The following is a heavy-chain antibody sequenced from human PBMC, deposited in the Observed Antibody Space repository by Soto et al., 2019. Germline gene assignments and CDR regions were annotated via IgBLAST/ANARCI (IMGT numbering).Heavy chain of an antibody. D-gene: IGHD5-18*01. CDR3: ASGIQLWLRRINNGYSG. Sequence: QVQLVQSGAEVKKPESSVKVSCKAPGGTFSTYAISLVRQAPGQGLEWMGWIIPMFGTANYAQRFQDRVTITADESTNTVYMGLSSLRSEDTAVYFCASGIQLWLRRINNGYSGWGQGTLVTVSS. CDR2: IIPMFGTA. J-gene: IGHJ4*02. V-gene: IGHV1-69*12. CDR1: GGTFSTYA.